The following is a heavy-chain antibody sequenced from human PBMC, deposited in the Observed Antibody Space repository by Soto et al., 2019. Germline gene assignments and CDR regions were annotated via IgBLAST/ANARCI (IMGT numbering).Heavy chain of an antibody. CDR1: GYSFAGYL. Sequence: QVQLVQSGAEVKKPGASVKVSCKASGYSFAGYLLHWVRQAPGQGLEWMGWINTDSGDTKYARKFQGRVTMTRDTSTRKGYMELGSLRSDDTAVYHCTGGTGFWSGYYRYYGMDVWGQGTTVTVSS. D-gene: IGHD3-3*01. J-gene: IGHJ6*02. CDR2: INTDSGDT. CDR3: TGGTGFWSGYYRYYGMDV. V-gene: IGHV1-2*02.